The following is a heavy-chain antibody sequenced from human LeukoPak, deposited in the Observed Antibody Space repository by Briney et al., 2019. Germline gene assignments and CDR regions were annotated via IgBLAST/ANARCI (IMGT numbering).Heavy chain of an antibody. CDR2: IRYDGSNK. CDR3: AKDGGSSSWYGPPYFDY. V-gene: IGHV3-30*02. D-gene: IGHD6-13*01. Sequence: GGSLRLSCAASGFTFSSYGMHWVRQAPGKGLEWVAFIRYDGSNKYYADSVKGRFTISRDNSKNTLYLQMNSLRAEDTAVYYCAKDGGSSSWYGPPYFDYWGQGTLVTVSS. J-gene: IGHJ4*02. CDR1: GFTFSSYG.